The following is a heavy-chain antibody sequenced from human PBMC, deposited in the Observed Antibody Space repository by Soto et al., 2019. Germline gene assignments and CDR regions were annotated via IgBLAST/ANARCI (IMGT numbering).Heavy chain of an antibody. CDR3: ARDDYGGNSGILVDS. CDR1: GYTFPAYF. D-gene: IGHD4-17*01. J-gene: IGHJ5*01. V-gene: IGHV1-2*02. Sequence: QVQLVQSGAEMKKPGASVKVSCKASGYTFPAYFIHWVRQAPGQGLEWMGWINPNTGDTNYAQKFQGRVTMTRDTSLSTAYMEVGSLRSDDTAFYYCARDDYGGNSGILVDSWGHGTLVTVSS. CDR2: INPNTGDT.